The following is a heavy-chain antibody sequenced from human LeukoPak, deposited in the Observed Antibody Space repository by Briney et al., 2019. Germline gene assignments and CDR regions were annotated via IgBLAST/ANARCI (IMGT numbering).Heavy chain of an antibody. J-gene: IGHJ6*02. CDR1: GYTFTSYA. CDR3: ARDPGLRYFDWLLRTTDYYYYGMDV. D-gene: IGHD3-9*01. Sequence: ASVNVSCKASGYTFTSYAMNWVRQAPGQGLEWMGWINTNTGNPTYAQGFTGRFVFSLDTSVSTAYLQISSLKAEDTAVYYCARDPGLRYFDWLLRTTDYYYYGMDVWGQGTTVTVSS. V-gene: IGHV7-4-1*02. CDR2: INTNTGNP.